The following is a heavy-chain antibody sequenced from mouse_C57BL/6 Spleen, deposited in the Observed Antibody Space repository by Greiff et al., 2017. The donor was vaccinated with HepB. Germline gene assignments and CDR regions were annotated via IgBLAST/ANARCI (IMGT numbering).Heavy chain of an antibody. J-gene: IGHJ3*01. CDR1: GYSITSGYY. Sequence: DVHLVESGPGLVKPSQSLSLTCSVTGYSITSGYYWNWIRQFPGNKLEWMGYISYDGSNNYNPSLKNRISITRDTSKNQFFLKLNSVTTEDTATYYCAREEANWDLFAYWGQGTLVTVSA. D-gene: IGHD4-1*01. V-gene: IGHV3-6*01. CDR3: AREEANWDLFAY. CDR2: ISYDGSN.